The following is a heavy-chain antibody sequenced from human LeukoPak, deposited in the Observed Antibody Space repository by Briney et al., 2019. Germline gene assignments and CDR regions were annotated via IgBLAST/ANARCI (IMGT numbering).Heavy chain of an antibody. D-gene: IGHD3-3*01. CDR2: IIPILGIA. V-gene: IGHV1-69*04. CDR3: ARGLTQGSYAFGSGYYTGAFDI. J-gene: IGHJ3*02. Sequence: SVKVSFKASGGTFSSYAISWVRQAPGQGLEWMGRIIPILGIANYAQKFQGRVTITADKSTSTAYMELSSLRSEDTAVSYCARGLTQGSYAFGSGYYTGAFDIWGKGTMVTVSS. CDR1: GGTFSSYA.